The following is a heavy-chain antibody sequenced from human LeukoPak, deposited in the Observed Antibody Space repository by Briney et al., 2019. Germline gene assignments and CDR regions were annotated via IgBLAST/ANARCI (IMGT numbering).Heavy chain of an antibody. V-gene: IGHV3-48*04. D-gene: IGHD6-6*01. CDR2: ISSSSNTI. CDR1: GFTFSSYT. Sequence: PGGSLRLSCAASGFTFSSYTMNWVRQSPGKGLEWLSYISSSSNTIYYADSVKGRFTISRDNAKNALYLQMTSLRAEDTAVYYCARLGYSSSSWGYFDYWGQGTLVTVSS. CDR3: ARLGYSSSSWGYFDY. J-gene: IGHJ4*02.